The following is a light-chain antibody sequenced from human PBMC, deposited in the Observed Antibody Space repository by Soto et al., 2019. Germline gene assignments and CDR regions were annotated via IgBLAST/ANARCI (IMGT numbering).Light chain of an antibody. CDR3: AAWDDSLSAPYV. Sequence: QSVLTQPPSASGTPGQRVTISCSGSSSNIGSNYVYWYQQLPGTAPKLLIYRNNQRPSGVPDRFSGSKSGTSASLAISGLRPEDGADYYCAAWDDSLSAPYVFGTGTKLTVL. V-gene: IGLV1-47*01. CDR1: SSNIGSNY. CDR2: RNN. J-gene: IGLJ1*01.